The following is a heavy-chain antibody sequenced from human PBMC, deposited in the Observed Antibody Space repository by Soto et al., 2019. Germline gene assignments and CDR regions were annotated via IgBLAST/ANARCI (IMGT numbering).Heavy chain of an antibody. CDR3: ARDGYCSGTSCFHRNYFYYGVDV. D-gene: IGHD2-2*01. CDR1: GYTFFNNA. J-gene: IGHJ6*02. CDR2: ISAYNGDT. Sequence: ASVKVSCRAYGYTFFNNAFSWVRQAAGQGLGWRGWISAYNGDTDYAQKFQGRVTMTTDTSTSTAYTDLRSLRSDDTAVYYCARDGYCSGTSCFHRNYFYYGVDVWGQGTTVTVSS. V-gene: IGHV1-18*04.